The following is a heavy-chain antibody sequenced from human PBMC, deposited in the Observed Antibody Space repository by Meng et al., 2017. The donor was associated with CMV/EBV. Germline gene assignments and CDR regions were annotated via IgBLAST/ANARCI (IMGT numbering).Heavy chain of an antibody. CDR1: GFTFSSYA. J-gene: IGHJ5*02. Sequence: QVQLVESAVGVVHPGRALRLSCAASGFTFSSYAVHWVRQAPGKGLEWVAVISYDGSNKSYADSVKGRFTISRDNSKNTLYLQMNSLRAEDTAVYYCAPGCFDPWGQGTLVTVSS. CDR3: APGCFDP. V-gene: IGHV3-30-3*01. CDR2: ISYDGSNK. D-gene: IGHD2-8*01.